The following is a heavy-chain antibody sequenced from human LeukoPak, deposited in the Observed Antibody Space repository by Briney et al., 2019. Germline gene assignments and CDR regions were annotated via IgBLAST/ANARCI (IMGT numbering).Heavy chain of an antibody. CDR1: GGTIRRWGYY. J-gene: IGHJ4*02. Sequence: SDTLSLPYSVSGGTIRRWGYYGSGTRKHTGKGLEWIGYIYYSGSTYYNPSLKSRVTISVDTSKNQFSLKLSSVTAADPAVYYCARGNPDRQCSSTSCQKYYFDYWGQRTLATLSS. V-gene: IGHV4-31*03. D-gene: IGHD2-2*01. CDR2: IYYSGST. CDR3: ARGNPDRQCSSTSCQKYYFDY.